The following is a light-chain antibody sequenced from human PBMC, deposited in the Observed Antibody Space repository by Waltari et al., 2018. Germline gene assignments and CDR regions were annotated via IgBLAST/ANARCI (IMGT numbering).Light chain of an antibody. CDR1: QNILYSSNSKNY. Sequence: DIVMTQSPDSLAVSLGERATIHCKSSQNILYSSNSKNYLAWYQHKPGQPPKLLIYWASTRESGVPDRFSGSGSETDFTLTISSLQAEDVAVYYCQQYYSIPYTFGQGTKLEIK. CDR2: WAS. J-gene: IGKJ2*01. CDR3: QQYYSIPYT. V-gene: IGKV4-1*01.